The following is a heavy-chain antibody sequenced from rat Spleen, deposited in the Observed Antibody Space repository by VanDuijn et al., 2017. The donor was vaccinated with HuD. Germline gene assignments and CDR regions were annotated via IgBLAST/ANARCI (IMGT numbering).Heavy chain of an antibody. CDR3: ARHLREASGVMDV. J-gene: IGHJ4*01. CDR2: IWAGGST. Sequence: QVQLKGSGPGLMQPSETLSLTCPVSGFSLTSNGVGWVRQPLGKGLVWMGTIWAGGSTNYNSAVQSRLSISRDTSKSQGFLKMNSLQPEDTGTYYCARHLREASGVMDVWGQGASVTVSS. D-gene: IGHD4-3*01. CDR1: GFSLTSNG. V-gene: IGHV2-72*01.